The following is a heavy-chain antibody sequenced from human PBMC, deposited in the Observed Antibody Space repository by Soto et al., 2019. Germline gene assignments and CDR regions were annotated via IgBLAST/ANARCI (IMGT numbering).Heavy chain of an antibody. Sequence: SETLSLTCTVSGGSISRSSYSWGWIRQPPGKGLEWIGTIYYSGSTYYNPSLKSRVTISVDTSRNQFSLKLSSVTAADTAVYYCATRQGGSYNWFDPWGQGTLVTVSS. CDR3: ATRQGGSYNWFDP. J-gene: IGHJ5*02. CDR2: IYYSGST. CDR1: GGSISRSSYS. V-gene: IGHV4-39*01. D-gene: IGHD2-15*01.